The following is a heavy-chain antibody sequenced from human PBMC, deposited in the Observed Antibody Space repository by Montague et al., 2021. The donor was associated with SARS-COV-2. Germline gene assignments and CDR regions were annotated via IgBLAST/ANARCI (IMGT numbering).Heavy chain of an antibody. J-gene: IGHJ6*03. D-gene: IGHD5-18*01. CDR2: IKQDGSEK. CDR1: GFTFSSYW. CDR3: ARDREGDSYGYILSGMMPQYYSYYYIDV. Sequence: SLRLSCAASGFTFSSYWMSWVRQAPGKGLVWVANIKQDGSEKYYVDSVKGRFTISRDNAKNSLYLQMNSLRAEDTAVYYCARDREGDSYGYILSGMMPQYYSYYYIDVWGKGTTVTVSS. V-gene: IGHV3-7*01.